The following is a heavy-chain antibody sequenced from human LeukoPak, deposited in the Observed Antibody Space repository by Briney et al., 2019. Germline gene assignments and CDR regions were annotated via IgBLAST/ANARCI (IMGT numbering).Heavy chain of an antibody. CDR2: IYYSGST. Sequence: SETLSLTCTVSGGSISSSSYYWGWIRQPPGKGLEWIGSIYYSGSTYYNPSHKSRVTISVDTSKNQFSLKLSSVTAADTAVYYCARLVGATDYWGQGTLVTVSS. D-gene: IGHD1-26*01. CDR1: GGSISSSSYY. CDR3: ARLVGATDY. J-gene: IGHJ4*02. V-gene: IGHV4-39*07.